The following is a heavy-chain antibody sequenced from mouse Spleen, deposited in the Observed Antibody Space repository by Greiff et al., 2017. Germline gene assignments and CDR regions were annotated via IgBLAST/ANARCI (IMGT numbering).Heavy chain of an antibody. CDR1: GYTFTDYY. Sequence: VKLMESGPELVKPGASVKISCKASGYTFTDYYINWVKQRPGQGLEWIGWIFPGSGSTYYNEKFKGKATLTVDKSSSTAYMLLSSLTSEDSAVYFCARWDTTVEGGYFDVWGAGTTVTVSS. CDR2: IFPGSGST. CDR3: ARWDTTVEGGYFDV. D-gene: IGHD1-1*01. J-gene: IGHJ1*01. V-gene: IGHV1-75*01.